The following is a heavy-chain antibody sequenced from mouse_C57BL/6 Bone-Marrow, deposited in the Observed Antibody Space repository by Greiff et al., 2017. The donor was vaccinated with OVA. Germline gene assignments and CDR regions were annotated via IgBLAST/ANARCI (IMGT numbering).Heavy chain of an antibody. D-gene: IGHD2-3*01. CDR1: GYTFTDYY. J-gene: IGHJ2*01. V-gene: IGHV1-19*01. CDR2: INPYNGGT. CDR3: AYDYFDY. Sequence: VQLKESGPVLVKPGASVKMSCKASGYTFTDYYMNWAKQSHGKSLEWIGVINPYNGGTSYNQKFKGKATLTVDKSSSTAYMQLSSLTSEDSAVYYCAYDYFDYWGQGTTLTVSS.